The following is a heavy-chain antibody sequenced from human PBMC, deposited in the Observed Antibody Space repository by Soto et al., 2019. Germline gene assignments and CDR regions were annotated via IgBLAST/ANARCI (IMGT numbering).Heavy chain of an antibody. CDR2: ISSDATKK. CDR1: GFTFRTYG. Sequence: GGSLRLSCAASGFTFRTYGMHWVRQAPGEGLEWVADISSDATKKHCAGSVKGRFTISRDNSKNTLYLQMISLRTEDTAVYYCAKEAPGGWHFFDTWGQGTLVTVSS. V-gene: IGHV3-30*18. D-gene: IGHD6-19*01. CDR3: AKEAPGGWHFFDT. J-gene: IGHJ4*02.